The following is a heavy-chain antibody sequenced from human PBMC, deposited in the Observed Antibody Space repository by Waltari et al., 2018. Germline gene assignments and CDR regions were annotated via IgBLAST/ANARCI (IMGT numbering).Heavy chain of an antibody. CDR2: ISYDGSNK. D-gene: IGHD2-15*01. CDR3: AREDLSVVAATH. Sequence: QVQLVESGGGVVQPGRSLRLSCAASGFTFSSYAMHWVRQAPGKGLEWVAVISYDGSNKDDADSVKGRFTISRDNSKNTLYLQMNSLRAEDTAVYYCAREDLSVVAATHWGQGTLVIVSS. V-gene: IGHV3-30-3*01. J-gene: IGHJ4*02. CDR1: GFTFSSYA.